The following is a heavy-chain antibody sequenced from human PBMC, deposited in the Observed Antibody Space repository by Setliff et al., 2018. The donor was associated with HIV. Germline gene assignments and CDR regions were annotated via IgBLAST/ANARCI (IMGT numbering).Heavy chain of an antibody. V-gene: IGHV4-39*01. D-gene: IGHD3-3*01. CDR3: ARHLESKLLSY. CDR2: ISYSGTT. Sequence: SETLSLTCTVSGGSISSSHDFWNWIRQPPGKGLEWIGFISYSGTTYYNPSLRSRVTVSVDTSKNQFSLKLSSVTAADTAVYYCARHLESKLLSYWGQGTLVTVSS. J-gene: IGHJ4*02. CDR1: GGSISSSHDF.